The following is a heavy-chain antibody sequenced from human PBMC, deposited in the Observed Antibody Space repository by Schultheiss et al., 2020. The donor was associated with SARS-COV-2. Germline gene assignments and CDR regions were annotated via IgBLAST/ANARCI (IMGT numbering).Heavy chain of an antibody. J-gene: IGHJ5*02. V-gene: IGHV3-13*01. Sequence: GGSLRLSCAASGFTFSSYDMHWVRQATGKGLEWVSAIGTAGDTYYPGSVKGRFTISRDNSKNTLYLQMNSLRAEDTAVYYCACYSSSLLVRFDPWGQGTLVTVSS. D-gene: IGHD6-6*01. CDR2: IGTAGDT. CDR3: ACYSSSLLVRFDP. CDR1: GFTFSSYD.